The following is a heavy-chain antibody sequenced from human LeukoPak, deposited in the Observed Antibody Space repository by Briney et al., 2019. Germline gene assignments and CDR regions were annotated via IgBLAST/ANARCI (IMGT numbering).Heavy chain of an antibody. CDR2: ISSSGSTI. J-gene: IGHJ4*02. CDR3: ARDPGDILVAGTFDY. Sequence: GGSLRLSCAASGFTFSSYEMNWVRQAPGKGLEWVSYISSSGSTIYYADSVKGRFTISRDNAKNSLYLQMNSLRAEGTAFYYCARDPGDILVAGTFDYWGQGTLVTVSS. CDR1: GFTFSSYE. V-gene: IGHV3-48*03. D-gene: IGHD6-19*01.